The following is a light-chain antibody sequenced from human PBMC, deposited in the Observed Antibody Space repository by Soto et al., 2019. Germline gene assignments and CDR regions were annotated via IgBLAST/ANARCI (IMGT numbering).Light chain of an antibody. Sequence: QSALTQPPSASGSPGQSVTISCTGTSSDVGGYNYVSWYRQHPGKAPQLIIYDVNKRPSGVPDRFSGSKSGNTASLTVSGLQAEDEADYFCNSYGGTNNYVVFGGGTKVTV. CDR2: DVN. CDR1: SSDVGGYNY. V-gene: IGLV2-8*01. J-gene: IGLJ2*01. CDR3: NSYGGTNNYVV.